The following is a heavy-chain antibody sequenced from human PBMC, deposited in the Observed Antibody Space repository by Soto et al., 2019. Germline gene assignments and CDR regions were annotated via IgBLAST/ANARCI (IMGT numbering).Heavy chain of an antibody. V-gene: IGHV4-39*01. CDR3: ARHSQSWYWFDP. J-gene: IGHJ5*02. Sequence: QLQLQESGPGLVKPSETLSLTCTVSGGSISSSSYYWGWIRQPPGKGLEWIGSIYYSGSTYYNPSLRSRVDISVDTPKNQFSLKLSSVTAADTAVYYCARHSQSWYWFDPWGQGTLVTVSS. CDR1: GGSISSSSYY. CDR2: IYYSGST.